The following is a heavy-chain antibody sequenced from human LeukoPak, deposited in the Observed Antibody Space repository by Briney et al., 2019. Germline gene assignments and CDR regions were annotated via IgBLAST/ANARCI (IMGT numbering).Heavy chain of an antibody. CDR2: IKSKTDGGTT. CDR3: TTATYYDILTGCSFDY. Sequence: GGSLRLSCAASGFTFSDAWMTWVRQAPGKGLEWVGRIKSKTDGGTTDYAAPVKGRFTISRDDSKNTLYLQMNSLKTEGTAVYYCTTATYYDILTGCSFDYWGQGTLVTVSS. CDR1: GFTFSDAW. V-gene: IGHV3-15*01. D-gene: IGHD3-9*01. J-gene: IGHJ4*02.